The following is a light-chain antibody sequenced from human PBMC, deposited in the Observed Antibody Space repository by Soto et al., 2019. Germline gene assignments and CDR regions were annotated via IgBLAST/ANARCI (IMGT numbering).Light chain of an antibody. Sequence: QSALTQPASVSGSPGQSITISCTGTSSDVGGYNYVSWYQQHPGKAPKLMIYDVSNRPSGVSNRFSGAKSGNTASLTISGFQAEDEADYYCSSYTSSSTLGFGGGTQLTVL. CDR1: SSDVGGYNY. CDR2: DVS. J-gene: IGLJ2*01. CDR3: SSYTSSSTLG. V-gene: IGLV2-14*01.